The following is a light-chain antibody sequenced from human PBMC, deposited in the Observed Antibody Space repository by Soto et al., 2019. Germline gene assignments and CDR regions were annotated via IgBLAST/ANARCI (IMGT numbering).Light chain of an antibody. CDR1: SIDVGGSNY. CDR3: CSYTSSSTLYV. CDR2: DVS. J-gene: IGLJ1*01. V-gene: IGLV2-11*01. Sequence: QSVLTQPRSVSGSPGQSVTISCTGPSIDVGGSNYVSWYQQHPGKAPKLMIYDVSERPSGVPDRFSGSKSGNTASLTISGLQAEDEADYYCCSYTSSSTLYVFGTGTKVTVL.